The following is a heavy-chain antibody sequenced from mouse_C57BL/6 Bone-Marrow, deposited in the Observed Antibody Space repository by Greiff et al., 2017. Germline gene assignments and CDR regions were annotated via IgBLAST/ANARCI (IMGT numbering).Heavy chain of an antibody. Sequence: EVKLVESGEGLVKPGGSLKLSCAASGFTFSSYAMSWVRQTPEKRLEWVAYISSGGDYIYYADTVKGRFTISRDNARNTLYLQMSSLKSEDTAMYYCKREAMVPFFDYWGQGTTLTVSS. CDR1: GFTFSSYA. CDR3: KREAMVPFFDY. J-gene: IGHJ2*01. CDR2: ISSGGDYI. V-gene: IGHV5-9-1*02. D-gene: IGHD2-2*01.